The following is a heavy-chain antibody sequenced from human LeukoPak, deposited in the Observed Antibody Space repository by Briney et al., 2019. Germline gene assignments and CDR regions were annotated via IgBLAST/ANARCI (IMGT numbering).Heavy chain of an antibody. Sequence: PGGSLRLSCAASGFTFSSHAMHWVRQAPGKGLEWVAVISYDGSNKYYADSVKGRFTISRDNSKNTLYLQMNSLRAEDTAVYYCARGLNSGFDYWGQGTPVTVSS. J-gene: IGHJ4*02. CDR3: ARGLNSGFDY. CDR1: GFTFSSHA. V-gene: IGHV3-30*04. D-gene: IGHD2/OR15-2a*01. CDR2: ISYDGSNK.